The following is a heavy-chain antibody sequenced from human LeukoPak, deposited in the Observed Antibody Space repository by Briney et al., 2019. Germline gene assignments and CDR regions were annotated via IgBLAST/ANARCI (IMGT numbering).Heavy chain of an antibody. CDR2: ISSSSTYI. CDR3: ARNLIDSTLIVVVINLGDYYGMDV. Sequence: PGGSLRLSCTASGFTFSNYWMHWVRQAPGKGLEWVSSISSSSTYIYYADSVKGRFTISRDNAKNSLYLQMNSLRAEDTAVYYCARNLIDSTLIVVVINLGDYYGMDVWGQGTTVTVSS. J-gene: IGHJ6*02. D-gene: IGHD3-22*01. V-gene: IGHV3-21*01. CDR1: GFTFSNYW.